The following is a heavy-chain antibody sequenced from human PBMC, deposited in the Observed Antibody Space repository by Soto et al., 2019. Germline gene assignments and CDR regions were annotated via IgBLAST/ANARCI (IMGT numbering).Heavy chain of an antibody. CDR3: ASKAGRYCSGGSCSNDAFDI. CDR1: GFTFSSYA. Sequence: GGSLRLSCAASGFTFSSYAMHWVRQAPGKGLEYVSAISSNGGSTYYANSVKGRFTISRDNSKNTLYLQMGSLRAEDMAVYYCASKAGRYCSGGSCSNDAFDIWGQGTMVT. V-gene: IGHV3-64*01. J-gene: IGHJ3*02. CDR2: ISSNGGST. D-gene: IGHD2-15*01.